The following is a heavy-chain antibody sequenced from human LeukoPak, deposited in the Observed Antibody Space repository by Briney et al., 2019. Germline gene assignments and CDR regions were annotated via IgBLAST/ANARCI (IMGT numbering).Heavy chain of an antibody. J-gene: IGHJ4*02. V-gene: IGHV3-48*03. CDR1: GFTFSSYE. CDR3: ARHIGYSYGPAFDY. D-gene: IGHD5-18*01. CDR2: ISSSGSTI. Sequence: GGSLRLSCAASGFTFSSYEMNWVRQAPGKGLEWVSYISSSGSTIYYADSVKGRFTISRDNAKNSLYLQMNSLRAEDTAVYYCARHIGYSYGPAFDYWGQGTLVTVSS.